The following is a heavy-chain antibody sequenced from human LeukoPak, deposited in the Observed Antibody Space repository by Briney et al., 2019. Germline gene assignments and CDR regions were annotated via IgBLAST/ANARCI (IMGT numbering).Heavy chain of an antibody. J-gene: IGHJ4*02. CDR3: ARRRFGEPFDY. CDR1: GGSISSYY. Sequence: SETLSLTCTVSGGSISSYYWSWIRQPPGKGLEWIGYIYYSGSTNYNPSLKSRVTISVDTSKNQFSLKLSSVTAADTAVYYCARRRFGEPFDYWGQGTLVTVSS. V-gene: IGHV4-59*08. D-gene: IGHD3-10*01. CDR2: IYYSGST.